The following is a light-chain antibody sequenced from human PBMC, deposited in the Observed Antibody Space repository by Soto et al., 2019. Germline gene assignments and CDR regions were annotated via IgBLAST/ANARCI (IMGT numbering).Light chain of an antibody. V-gene: IGLV1-40*01. J-gene: IGLJ2*01. Sequence: QAVLTQPPSVSGAPGQRVTISCTGSSSNIGAGYDVHWYQQLPGTAPKLLIYGNSNRPSGVPDRFSGSKSGTSASLAITGLQAEDEADYYCQSDDSSLSGVVFGGGTKRTVL. CDR1: SSNIGAGYD. CDR3: QSDDSSLSGVV. CDR2: GNS.